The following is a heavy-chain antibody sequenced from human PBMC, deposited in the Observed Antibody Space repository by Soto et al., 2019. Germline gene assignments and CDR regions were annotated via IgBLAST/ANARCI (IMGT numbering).Heavy chain of an antibody. D-gene: IGHD2-15*01. CDR3: AKTGYFSGGSCYPYWYFDL. CDR1: GFTFSSYG. V-gene: IGHV3-30*18. Sequence: QVQLVESGGGVVQPGRSLRLSCAASGFTFSSYGMHWVRQAPGKGLEWVAVISYDGSNKYYADSVKGRFTISRDNSKTTLYLPMNSLRAEDTAVYYCAKTGYFSGGSCYPYWYFDLWGRGTQVTVSS. CDR2: ISYDGSNK. J-gene: IGHJ2*01.